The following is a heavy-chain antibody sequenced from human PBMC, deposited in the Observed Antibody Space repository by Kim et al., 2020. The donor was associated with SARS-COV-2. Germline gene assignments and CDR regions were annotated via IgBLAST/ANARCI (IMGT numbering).Heavy chain of an antibody. V-gene: IGHV3-15*01. J-gene: IGHJ6*02. D-gene: IGHD6-6*01. CDR2: IKSKTDGGTT. Sequence: GGSLRLSCAASGFTFSNAWMSWVRQAPGKGLEWVGRIKSKTDGGTTDYAAPVKGRFTISRDDSKNTLYLQMNSLKTEDTAVYYCTTGRELHLSSSSWINYYYYGMDVWGQGTTVTVSS. CDR1: GFTFSNAW. CDR3: TTGRELHLSSSSWINYYYYGMDV.